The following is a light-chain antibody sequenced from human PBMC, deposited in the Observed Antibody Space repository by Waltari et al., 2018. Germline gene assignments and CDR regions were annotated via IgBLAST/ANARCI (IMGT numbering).Light chain of an antibody. Sequence: QSVLTQPPSVSGAPGQRVTISCTGSSSNIGADSGVHWYQHLPGTAPKLLIYVNNNRPSGFSDRFSGSKSGTSASLAITGLQAEDEADYCCQSYDSSLSGVVFGGGTKVTVL. CDR3: QSYDSSLSGVV. CDR1: SSNIGADSG. V-gene: IGLV1-40*01. J-gene: IGLJ3*02. CDR2: VNN.